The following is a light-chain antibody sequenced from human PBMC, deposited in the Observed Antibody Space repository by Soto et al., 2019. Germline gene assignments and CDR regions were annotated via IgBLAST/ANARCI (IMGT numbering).Light chain of an antibody. V-gene: IGLV1-44*01. Sequence: QSLLTQPPSTSGTPGQRVTISCSGSSSNIGSNPVNWYQQLPGTAPKLLIYSNNQRPSGVPDRFSGSRSGTSASLAISGLQSEDEADYYCAAWDASLTGQVFGTGTKVTVL. CDR1: SSNIGSNP. CDR2: SNN. J-gene: IGLJ1*01. CDR3: AAWDASLTGQV.